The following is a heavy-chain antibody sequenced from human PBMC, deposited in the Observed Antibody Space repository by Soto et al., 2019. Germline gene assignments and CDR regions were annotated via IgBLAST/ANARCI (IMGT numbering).Heavy chain of an antibody. CDR3: ARVVPGAEAWFGP. J-gene: IGHJ5*02. V-gene: IGHV1-18*01. CDR1: GYTFSNYG. D-gene: IGHD2-2*01. Sequence: ASVKVSCKTSGYTFSNYGITWVRQAPGQPLEWLGWISLYSDGTSYAQKFQGRVSMTTDTSTTTAYMELRILRSDDTAVYYCARVVPGAEAWFGPWGQGTLVTVSS. CDR2: ISLYSDGT.